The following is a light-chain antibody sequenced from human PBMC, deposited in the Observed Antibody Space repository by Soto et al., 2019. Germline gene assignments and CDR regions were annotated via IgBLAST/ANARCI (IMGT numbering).Light chain of an antibody. Sequence: QSVLTQPASVSGSPGQSITIPCTGSSSDVGSYNFVSWYQQHPGKAPKLIIYDVSNRPSGVSNRFSASKSANTASLTVSGLQAEDEADYYCSSYTSSRTLVFGGGTQLTVL. CDR2: DVS. CDR3: SSYTSSRTLV. V-gene: IGLV2-14*03. CDR1: SSDVGSYNF. J-gene: IGLJ2*01.